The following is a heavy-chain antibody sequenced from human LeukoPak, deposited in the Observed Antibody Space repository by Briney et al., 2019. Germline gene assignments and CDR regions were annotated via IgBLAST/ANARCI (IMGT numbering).Heavy chain of an antibody. Sequence: SETLSLTCSVPGDSVSRSDSYWDWIRQPPGKGLEGIGTIYYSGRTYYSTSLKRRVTMSVDPSNNQFSLNLRSVTAADTALYYCARRRYYDGSGYLEWGQGTLLSVSS. CDR2: IYYSGRT. D-gene: IGHD3-22*01. CDR1: GDSVSRSDSY. CDR3: ARRRYYDGSGYLE. V-gene: IGHV4-39*01. J-gene: IGHJ1*01.